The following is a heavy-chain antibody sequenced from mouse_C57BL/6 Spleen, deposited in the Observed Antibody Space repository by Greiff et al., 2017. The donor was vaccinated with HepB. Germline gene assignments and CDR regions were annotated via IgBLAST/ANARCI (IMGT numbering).Heavy chain of an antibody. V-gene: IGHV5-6*01. CDR1: GFTFSSYG. Sequence: EVKLMESGGDLVKPGGSLKLSCAASGFTFSSYGMSWVRQTPDKRLEWVATISSGGSYTYYPDSVKGRFTISSDNAKNTLYLQMSRLKSEDTAMYYCAGHPYYGCPVDYWGQGTTLTVSS. CDR2: ISSGGSYT. J-gene: IGHJ2*01. D-gene: IGHD2-9*01. CDR3: AGHPYYGCPVDY.